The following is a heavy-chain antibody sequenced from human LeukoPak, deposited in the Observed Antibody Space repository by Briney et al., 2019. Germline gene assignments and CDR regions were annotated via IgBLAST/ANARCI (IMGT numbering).Heavy chain of an antibody. D-gene: IGHD2-2*01. CDR1: GGSVSSGGYY. CDR3: ARDRKYCGSTSCYFRVSD. J-gene: IGHJ4*02. V-gene: IGHV4-31*03. Sequence: SQTLSLTCTVSGGSVSSGGYYWTWIRQHPGKGLEWIGYIYYSGSTYYNPSLKSRVTISVDTSKNQFSLKLTSGTAADTAVYYCARDRKYCGSTSCYFRVSDWGQGTLVTVSS. CDR2: IYYSGST.